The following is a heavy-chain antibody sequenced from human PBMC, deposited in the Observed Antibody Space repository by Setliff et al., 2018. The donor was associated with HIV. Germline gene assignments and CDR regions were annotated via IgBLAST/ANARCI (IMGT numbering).Heavy chain of an antibody. D-gene: IGHD3-10*01. CDR1: GGSISSYY. CDR2: ISAAGTI. CDR3: ARDAGPHYGSGPPLEY. Sequence: SETLSLTCTVSGGSISSYYWSWIRQPAGKRLEFIRRISAAGTINYNPSLRSRVTLSVDTSENQFSLTVNSVTAADTAVYYCARDAGPHYGSGPPLEYWGQGIQVTVSS. V-gene: IGHV4-4*07. J-gene: IGHJ4*02.